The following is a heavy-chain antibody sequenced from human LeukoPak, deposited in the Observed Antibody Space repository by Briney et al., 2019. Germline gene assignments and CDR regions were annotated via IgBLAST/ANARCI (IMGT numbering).Heavy chain of an antibody. D-gene: IGHD5-18*01. Sequence: SQTLSLTCAVSGGSISSGGYSWSWIRQPPGKGQEWIGYIYHSGSTYYNPSLKSRVTISVDRSKNQFSLKLSSVTAADTAVYYCARGSRGYTYGWGQGTLVTVSS. J-gene: IGHJ4*02. CDR1: GGSISSGGYS. CDR3: ARGSRGYTYG. V-gene: IGHV4-30-2*01. CDR2: IYHSGST.